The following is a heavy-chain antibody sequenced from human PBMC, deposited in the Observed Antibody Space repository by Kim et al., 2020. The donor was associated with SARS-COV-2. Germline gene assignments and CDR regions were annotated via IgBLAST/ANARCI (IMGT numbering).Heavy chain of an antibody. CDR1: GGSISSYY. J-gene: IGHJ4*02. Sequence: SETLSLTCTVSGGSISSYYWSWIRQPPGKGLEWIGYIYYSGSTNYNPSLKSRVTISVDTSKNQFSLKLSSVTAADTAVYYCARGGIAVAGIDYWGQGTLVTVSS. CDR3: ARGGIAVAGIDY. CDR2: IYYSGST. V-gene: IGHV4-59*13. D-gene: IGHD6-19*01.